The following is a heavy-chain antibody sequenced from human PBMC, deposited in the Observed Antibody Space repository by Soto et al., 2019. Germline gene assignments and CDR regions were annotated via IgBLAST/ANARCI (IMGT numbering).Heavy chain of an antibody. V-gene: IGHV1-18*01. CDR1: GYAFASYG. CDR2: ISAYNGNT. D-gene: IGHD3-10*01. Sequence: SVKPSSKDPGYAFASYGLSWVRQATGQGLEWMGWISAYNGNTNYAQKLQGRVTMTTDTSTSTAYMELRSLRSDDTAVYYCARGITMVRGVIHNYYYYGMDVWGQGTTVTVSS. CDR3: ARGITMVRGVIHNYYYYGMDV. J-gene: IGHJ6*02.